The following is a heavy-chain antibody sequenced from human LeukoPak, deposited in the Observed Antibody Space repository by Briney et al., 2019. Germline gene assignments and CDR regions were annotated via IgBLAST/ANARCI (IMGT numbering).Heavy chain of an antibody. CDR1: GGPISNYY. V-gene: IGHV4-4*07. J-gene: IGHJ4*02. CDR2: IYSSGST. D-gene: IGHD5-12*01. CDR3: ARGRGYGGYDSPATLDY. Sequence: PSETLSLTCTVSGGPISNYYWSWIRQPAGKGLEWIGRIYSSGSTNYNLFLKSRVTISVDTSKNQFSLRLSSVTAADTAVFYCARGRGYGGYDSPATLDYWGQGTLVTVSS.